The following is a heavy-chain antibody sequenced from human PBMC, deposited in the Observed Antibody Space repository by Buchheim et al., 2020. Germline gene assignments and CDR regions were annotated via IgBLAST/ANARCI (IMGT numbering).Heavy chain of an antibody. V-gene: IGHV4-39*07. D-gene: IGHD3-3*01. CDR1: GGSISTSTFY. J-gene: IGHJ4*02. Sequence: QLQLQQSGPGLVKSSETLSLICTVSGGSISTSTFYWAWIRQPPGKGLEYIGTIYYSGTTYYNPSLKSRVTMSIATSKNQFSLKLSSVTAADTAVYYCARSAVDDFWSGYYYPYWGQGTL. CDR2: IYYSGTT. CDR3: ARSAVDDFWSGYYYPY.